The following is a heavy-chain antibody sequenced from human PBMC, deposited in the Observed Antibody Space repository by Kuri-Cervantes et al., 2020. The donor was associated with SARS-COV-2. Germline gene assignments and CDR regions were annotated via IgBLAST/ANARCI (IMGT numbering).Heavy chain of an antibody. V-gene: IGHV4-34*01. Sequence: SETLSLTCAVYGGSFSGYYWSWIRQPPGKGLEWIGEINHSGSTNYNPSLKSRVTISVDTSKNQFSLKLSSVTAADTAVYYCARENYDILTGYQVFDYWGQGTLVTVSS. CDR3: ARENYDILTGYQVFDY. CDR1: GGSFSGYY. J-gene: IGHJ4*02. CDR2: INHSGST. D-gene: IGHD3-9*01.